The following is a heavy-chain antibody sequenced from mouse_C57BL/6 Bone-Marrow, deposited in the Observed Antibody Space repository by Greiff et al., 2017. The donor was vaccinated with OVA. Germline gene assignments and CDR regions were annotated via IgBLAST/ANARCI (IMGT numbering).Heavy chain of an antibody. CDR2: IYPGDGAT. V-gene: IGHV1-82*01. J-gene: IGHJ2*01. CDR3: ARGGGSSYDFDY. CDR1: GYAFSSSW. Sequence: QVQLQQSGPELVKPGASVKISCKASGYAFSSSWMNWVTQRPGKGLEWIGRIYPGDGATNYNGKFKGKATLTADKSSSTAYMQLSSLTSEDSAVYFCARGGGSSYDFDYWGQGTTLTVSS. D-gene: IGHD1-1*01.